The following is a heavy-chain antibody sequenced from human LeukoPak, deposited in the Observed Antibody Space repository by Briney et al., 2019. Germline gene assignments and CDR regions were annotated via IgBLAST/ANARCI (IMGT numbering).Heavy chain of an antibody. CDR2: ISGSSNTI. D-gene: IGHD3-16*01. J-gene: IGHJ4*02. CDR3: ARVRYRLAETYIDY. V-gene: IGHV3-11*04. CDR1: GFTFSDYY. Sequence: GGSLRLSCTASGFTFSDYYMSWIRQAPGKGLQWVSYISGSSNTIYHADSVKGRFTISRDNAKNSLYLQMNSLRVEDTAVYYCARVRYRLAETYIDYWGQGTLVTVSS.